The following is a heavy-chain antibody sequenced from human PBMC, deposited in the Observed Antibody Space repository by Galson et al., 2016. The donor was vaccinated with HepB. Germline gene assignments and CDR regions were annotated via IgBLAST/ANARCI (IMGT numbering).Heavy chain of an antibody. V-gene: IGHV4-61*02. CDR2: VYSTGST. Sequence: TLSLTCTASGASIRSGSYYWSWIRQHAGKGLDRIGRVYSTGSTNYNPSLKSRITITLHTSKNQLSLKLPSVTAAATAVYYYARSTPSTSSRFDYWGQGTLVTVSS. D-gene: IGHD6-6*01. J-gene: IGHJ4*02. CDR3: ARSTPSTSSRFDY. CDR1: GASIRSGSYY.